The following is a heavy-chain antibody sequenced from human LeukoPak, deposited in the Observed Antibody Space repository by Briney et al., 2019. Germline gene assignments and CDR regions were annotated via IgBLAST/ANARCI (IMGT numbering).Heavy chain of an antibody. J-gene: IGHJ4*02. CDR2: IYHSGST. CDR1: GYSISSGYY. Sequence: PSETLSLTCTVSGYSISSGYYWGWIRPPPGKGLEWIGSIYHSGSTYYTPSLKSRVTISVDTSKNQFSLKLSSVTAADTAVYYCARVNSLEMDSWGQGTLVTVSS. V-gene: IGHV4-38-2*02. D-gene: IGHD5-24*01. CDR3: ARVNSLEMDS.